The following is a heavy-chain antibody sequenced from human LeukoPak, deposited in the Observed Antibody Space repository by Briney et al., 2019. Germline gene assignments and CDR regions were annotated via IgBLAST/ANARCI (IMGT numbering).Heavy chain of an antibody. CDR1: GYTFTNYG. CDR3: ARDWDAMNNCFDP. J-gene: IGHJ5*02. Sequence: GASVKVSCKASGYTFTNYGISWVRQAPGQELEWMGWISTNSDIRTYAQTLQGRFTMTTDTATTTAYMELNNLTFDDTAVYYCARDWDAMNNCFDPWGQGTPVTVSS. V-gene: IGHV1-18*01. CDR2: ISTNSDIR. D-gene: IGHD1-26*01.